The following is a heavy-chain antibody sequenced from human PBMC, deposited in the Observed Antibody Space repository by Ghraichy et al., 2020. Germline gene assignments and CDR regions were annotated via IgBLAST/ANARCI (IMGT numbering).Heavy chain of an antibody. D-gene: IGHD3-3*01. CDR1: GGSFSDYY. V-gene: IGHV4-34*01. Sequence: SETLSLTCAVYGGSFSDYYWSWIRQPPGRGLEWIGEINHSGTTNYNPSLKSRVTISVDTSKNQFSLKLSSVTAADTAVYYCARTPRHITIFEIVVIPPYFDYWGQGTLVTFSS. CDR3: ARTPRHITIFEIVVIPPYFDY. J-gene: IGHJ4*02. CDR2: INHSGTT.